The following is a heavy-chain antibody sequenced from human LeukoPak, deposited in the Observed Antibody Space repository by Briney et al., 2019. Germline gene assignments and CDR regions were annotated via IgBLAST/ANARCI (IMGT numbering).Heavy chain of an antibody. V-gene: IGHV1-18*01. Sequence: ASVTVTCTASGYTFTTNSNCWLRQAHAQGIEWMGWISAHNGDTKFAEKYQGRVLLTTDTPKTTATMELRSLRSDDAAVYYCASERRDGYEFAEAFYSWGQGTMVTVSA. CDR1: GYTFTTNS. CDR2: ISAHNGDT. J-gene: IGHJ3*02. D-gene: IGHD5-24*01. CDR3: ASERRDGYEFAEAFYS.